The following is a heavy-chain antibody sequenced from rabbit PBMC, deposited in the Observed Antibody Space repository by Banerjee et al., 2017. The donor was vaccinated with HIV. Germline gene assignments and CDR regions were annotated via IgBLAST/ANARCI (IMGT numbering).Heavy chain of an antibody. V-gene: IGHV1S45*01. CDR1: GFSFNNNYV. D-gene: IGHD4-1*01. Sequence: QEQLEESGGDLVKPEGSLTLTCTASGFSFNNNYVMCWVRQAPGKGLEWIGYIDPVFGSIHYASWVNGRFTISDHNAQNTLYLQLNSLTAADTATYFCARDLAGVIGWNFNLWGQGTLVTVS. CDR3: ARDLAGVIGWNFNL. CDR2: IDPVFGSI. J-gene: IGHJ4*01.